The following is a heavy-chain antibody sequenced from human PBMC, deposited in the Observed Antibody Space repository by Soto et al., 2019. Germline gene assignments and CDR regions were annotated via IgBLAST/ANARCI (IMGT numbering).Heavy chain of an antibody. Sequence: GGSLRLSCAASGFTFSSYAMSWVRQAPGKGLEWVSAISGGGGSTYYADSVKGRFTISRDNSKNTLYLQMNSLRAEDTAVYYCAKDIVAAAAGFSPFDYWGQGTLVTVSS. CDR2: ISGGGGST. D-gene: IGHD6-13*01. V-gene: IGHV3-23*01. J-gene: IGHJ4*02. CDR3: AKDIVAAAAGFSPFDY. CDR1: GFTFSSYA.